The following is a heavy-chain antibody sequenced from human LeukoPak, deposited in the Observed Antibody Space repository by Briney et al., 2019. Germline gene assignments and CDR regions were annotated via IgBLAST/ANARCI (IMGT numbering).Heavy chain of an antibody. D-gene: IGHD3-10*01. CDR3: AKDRVFRGATSNY. J-gene: IGHJ4*02. Sequence: GGSLRLSCAASGLTVRSNYMSWVRQAPGKGLEWVSAISGSGGSTYYADSVKGRFTISRDNSKNTLYLQMNSLRAEDTAVYYCAKDRVFRGATSNYWGQGTLVTVSS. V-gene: IGHV3-23*01. CDR2: ISGSGGST. CDR1: GLTVRSNY.